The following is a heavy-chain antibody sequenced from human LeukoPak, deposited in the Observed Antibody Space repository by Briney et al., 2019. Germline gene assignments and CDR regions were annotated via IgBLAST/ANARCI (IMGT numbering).Heavy chain of an antibody. CDR3: ATALNYYDSSGYPLFDY. D-gene: IGHD3-22*01. CDR2: IYPGDSDT. Sequence: GESLKISCKGSGYSFTSYWIGWVRQMPGKGLEWMGIIYPGDSDTRYSPSFQGQVTISADKSIRTAYLQWSSLKASDTAMYYCATALNYYDSSGYPLFDYWGQGTLVTVSS. CDR1: GYSFTSYW. V-gene: IGHV5-51*01. J-gene: IGHJ4*02.